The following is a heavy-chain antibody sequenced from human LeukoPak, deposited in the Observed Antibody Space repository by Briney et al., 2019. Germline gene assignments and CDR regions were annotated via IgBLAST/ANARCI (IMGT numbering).Heavy chain of an antibody. CDR2: ICGSGGST. CDR3: AKDFPSWYYDFWSGYYLDP. Sequence: PGGSLRLSCAASGFTFSGYAMSWVRQAPGKGLEWVSAICGSGGSTYYADSVKGRFTISRDNSKNTLYLQMNSLRAEDTAVYYCAKDFPSWYYDFWSGYYLDPWGQGTLVTVSS. V-gene: IGHV3-23*01. CDR1: GFTFSGYA. D-gene: IGHD3-3*01. J-gene: IGHJ5*02.